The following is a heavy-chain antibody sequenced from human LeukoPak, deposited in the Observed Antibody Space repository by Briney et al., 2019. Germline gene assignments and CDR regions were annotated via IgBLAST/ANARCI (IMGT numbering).Heavy chain of an antibody. V-gene: IGHV3-23*01. CDR3: AKRHCGGDCYSDY. J-gene: IGHJ4*02. CDR1: GFTFSSYA. Sequence: GGSLRLSCAASGFTFSSYAMSWLRQAPGKGLEWVAAISGSGGSTYYADSVKGRFTISRDNSKNTLYLQMNSLRAEDTAVYYCAKRHCGGDCYSDYWGQGTLVTVSS. D-gene: IGHD2-21*02. CDR2: ISGSGGST.